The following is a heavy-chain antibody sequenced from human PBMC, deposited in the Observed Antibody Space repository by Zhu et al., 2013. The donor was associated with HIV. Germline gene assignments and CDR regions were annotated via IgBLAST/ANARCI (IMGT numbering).Heavy chain of an antibody. CDR1: GGTFSSYA. J-gene: IGHJ6*02. CDR3: ARERDSSGYFPSYYYPMDV. Sequence: QVQLVQSGAEVKKPGSSVKVSCKASGGTFSSYAISWVRQAPGQGLEWMGWITTYKGNTKYAQKLQGRVTMTIDTSTSTAYMELRSLRSDDAAIYYCARERDSSGYFPSYYYPMDVWGQGTTITVSS. D-gene: IGHD3-22*01. CDR2: ITTYKGNT. V-gene: IGHV1-18*01.